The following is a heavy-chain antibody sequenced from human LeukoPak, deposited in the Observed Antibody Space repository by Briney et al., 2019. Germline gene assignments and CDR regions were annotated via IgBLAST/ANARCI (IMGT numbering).Heavy chain of an antibody. CDR1: GFTFSSYA. CDR3: ARDGSGSYLGVFHI. CDR2: ISYDGSNK. D-gene: IGHD1-26*01. J-gene: IGHJ3*02. Sequence: PAGSLRLSCAASGFTFSSYAMHWVRQAPAKGLEWVAVISYDGSNKYYADSVKGRFTISRDNSKNTLYLRMNSLRAEDTAVYYCARDGSGSYLGVFHIWGQGTMVTLSS. V-gene: IGHV3-30*01.